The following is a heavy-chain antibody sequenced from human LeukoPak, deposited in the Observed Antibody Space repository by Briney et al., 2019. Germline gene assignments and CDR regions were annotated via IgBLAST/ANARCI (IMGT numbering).Heavy chain of an antibody. D-gene: IGHD2-2*01. CDR2: INPNSGGT. Sequence: EASVKVSCKASGYTFTGYYMHWVRQAPGQGLEWMGWINPNSGGTNYAQKFQGRVTMTRDTSISTAYMELSRLRSDDTAVYYCARRGLIVVVPAAKYSWFDPWGQGTLVTVSS. CDR1: GYTFTGYY. V-gene: IGHV1-2*02. J-gene: IGHJ5*02. CDR3: ARRGLIVVVPAAKYSWFDP.